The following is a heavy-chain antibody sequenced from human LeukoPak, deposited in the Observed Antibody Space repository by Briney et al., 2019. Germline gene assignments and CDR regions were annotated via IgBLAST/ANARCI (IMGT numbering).Heavy chain of an antibody. D-gene: IGHD4-11*01. CDR2: IYSGGIT. CDR1: GFSVTSNY. V-gene: IGHV3-66*01. Sequence: GGSLRLSCAASGFSVTSNYMSWVRQAPGKGLEWVAVIYSGGITSYADSVKGRFTISRDTSKNTVYLQMNSLRAEDTAMYYCARGTVTPGADYMDAWGKGTTVTISS. CDR3: ARGTVTPGADYMDA. J-gene: IGHJ6*03.